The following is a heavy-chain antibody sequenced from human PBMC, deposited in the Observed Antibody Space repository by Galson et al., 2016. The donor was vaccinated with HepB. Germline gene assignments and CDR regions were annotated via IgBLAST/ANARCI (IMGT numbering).Heavy chain of an antibody. CDR1: GYRFANYW. V-gene: IGHV5-51*01. CDR2: VYPGNSEI. D-gene: IGHD2-21*02. Sequence: SGAEVKKPGESLKISCKGSGYRFANYWIGWVRQMPGKGLESMGIVYPGNSEIRYSPSFQGQVTISADKSITTVYLQWNSLKASGSAIYYCARHECRGSDCFSAYDFWGQGTVVTVSS. CDR3: ARHECRGSDCFSAYDF. J-gene: IGHJ3*01.